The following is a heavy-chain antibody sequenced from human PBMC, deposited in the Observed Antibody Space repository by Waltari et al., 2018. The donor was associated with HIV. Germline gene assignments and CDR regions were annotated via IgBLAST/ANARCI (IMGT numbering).Heavy chain of an antibody. J-gene: IGHJ4*02. CDR1: GFTFSSFG. CDR2: IWYDGGEK. Sequence: VQLVESGGGVVQPGGSLRLSCAASGFTFSSFGIHWVRQAPGSGLQWVAGIWYDGGEKFYAESVKGRFSISRDNSRNTVFLQMNRLRVEDTALYYCARDKAPYSTSSAVDYWGQGTLVTVSS. D-gene: IGHD6-6*01. V-gene: IGHV3-33*01. CDR3: ARDKAPYSTSSAVDY.